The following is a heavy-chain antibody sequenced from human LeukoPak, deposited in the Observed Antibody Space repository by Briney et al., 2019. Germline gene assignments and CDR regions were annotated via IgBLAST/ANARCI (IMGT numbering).Heavy chain of an antibody. Sequence: GGSLRLSCAASGFTFSSYAMSWVRQAPGKGLEWVSAISGSGGSTYYADSVKGRFTISRDNSKNTLYLQMNSLRAEDTAVYYCAKDKHDYYDSSGYPDYWGQGTLVTVSS. CDR3: AKDKHDYYDSSGYPDY. D-gene: IGHD3-22*01. V-gene: IGHV3-23*01. CDR1: GFTFSSYA. J-gene: IGHJ4*02. CDR2: ISGSGGST.